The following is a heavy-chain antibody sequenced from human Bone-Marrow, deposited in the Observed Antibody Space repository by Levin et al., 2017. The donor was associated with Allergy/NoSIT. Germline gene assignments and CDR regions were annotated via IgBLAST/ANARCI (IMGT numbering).Heavy chain of an antibody. V-gene: IGHV3-9*01. D-gene: IGHD3-22*01. J-gene: IGHJ5*02. CDR3: VKDRRGRYYDSRGFPDH. CDR2: ISWNSGNI. Sequence: LSLTCAASGFHFHDYAMHWVRRGPGKGLEWISGISWNSGNIGYADSVRGRFTVSRDNSKNSLFLQMDSLRVDDTALYFCVKDRRGRYYDSRGFPDHWGQGTLVTVSS. CDR1: GFHFHDYA.